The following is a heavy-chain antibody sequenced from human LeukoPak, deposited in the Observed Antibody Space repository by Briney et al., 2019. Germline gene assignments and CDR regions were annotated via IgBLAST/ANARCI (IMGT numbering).Heavy chain of an antibody. CDR1: GYTFTSYY. Sequence: GASVKVSCKASGYTFTSYYMHWVRQAPGQGLEWMGVINPGGGSTSYAQKFQGRVTVTRDTSTSTVYMELSSLRSEDTAVYYCARGYCSGGSCYTIDFWGQGTLVTVSS. V-gene: IGHV1-46*01. J-gene: IGHJ4*02. CDR2: INPGGGST. CDR3: ARGYCSGGSCYTIDF. D-gene: IGHD2-15*01.